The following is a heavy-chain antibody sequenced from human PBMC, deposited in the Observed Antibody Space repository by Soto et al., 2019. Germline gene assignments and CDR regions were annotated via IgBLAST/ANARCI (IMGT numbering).Heavy chain of an antibody. CDR2: ISASGGGT. V-gene: IGHV3-23*01. D-gene: IGHD1-26*01. CDR1: GFTIGSYA. Sequence: LRLSCAASGFTIGSYAMSWVRQAPGKGLEWVSAISASGGGTYYADSVKGRFTISRDNSKSTLYLQMNSLRAEDTAVYYCAKGVRIVGAPFYFGYWGQGSLVTVSS. J-gene: IGHJ4*02. CDR3: AKGVRIVGAPFYFGY.